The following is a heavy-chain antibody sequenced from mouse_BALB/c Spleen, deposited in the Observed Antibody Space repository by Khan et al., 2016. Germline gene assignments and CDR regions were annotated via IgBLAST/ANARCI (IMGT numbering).Heavy chain of an antibody. CDR3: APYRYYYGSSRYFDV. J-gene: IGHJ1*01. CDR2: INTYSGES. V-gene: IGHV9-3-1*01. Sequence: QIQLVQSGPELKKPGKTVKISCKASGYTFTNYGMNWVKQAPGKGLKWMGWINTYSGESTYADDFKGRFAFSLETSANTAYLQINNLKNEDTATXFSAPYRYYYGSSRYFDVWGAGTTVTVSS. CDR1: GYTFTNYG. D-gene: IGHD1-1*01.